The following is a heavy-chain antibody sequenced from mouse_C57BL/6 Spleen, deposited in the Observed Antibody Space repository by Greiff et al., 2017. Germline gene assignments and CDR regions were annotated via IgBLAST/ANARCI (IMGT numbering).Heavy chain of an antibody. Sequence: VQLQQSGPGLVQPSQSLSITCTVSGFSLTSYGVHWVRQSPGKGLEWLGVIWSGGSTDYNAAFISRLSISKDNSKSQVIFKMNSLQADDTAIYCGASSMVTTAGAMDYWGQGASVTVSS. CDR3: ASSMVTTAGAMDY. V-gene: IGHV2-2*01. CDR1: GFSLTSYG. D-gene: IGHD2-2*01. J-gene: IGHJ4*01. CDR2: IWSGGST.